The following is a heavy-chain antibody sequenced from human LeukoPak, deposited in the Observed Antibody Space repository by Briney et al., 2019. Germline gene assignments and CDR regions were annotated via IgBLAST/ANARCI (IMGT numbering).Heavy chain of an antibody. J-gene: IGHJ4*02. CDR3: ARRLLEDYFDY. V-gene: IGHV4-4*02. D-gene: IGHD1-26*01. Sequence: SETLSLTCAVSGGSISSSNWWSWVRQPPGKGLEWIGEIYHSGSTNYNPSLKSRVTISIDTSKNQFSLKLSSVTAADTAVYYCARRLLEDYFDYWGQGTLVTVSS. CDR2: IYHSGST. CDR1: GGSISSSNW.